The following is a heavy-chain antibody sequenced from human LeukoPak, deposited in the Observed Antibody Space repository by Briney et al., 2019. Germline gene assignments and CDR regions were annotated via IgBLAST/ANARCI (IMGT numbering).Heavy chain of an antibody. D-gene: IGHD3-16*01. J-gene: IGHJ4*02. V-gene: IGHV3-23*01. CDR2: ISSSAAGT. CDR3: APGGGASYFDY. CDR1: GFTFSSSW. Sequence: GGSLRLSCVASGFTFSSSWMSWVRQAPGKGLEWVSAISSSAAGTYYADSVKGRFTISRDNSKNTLYLQMNSLRAEDTAVYYCAPGGGASYFDYWGQGALVTVSS.